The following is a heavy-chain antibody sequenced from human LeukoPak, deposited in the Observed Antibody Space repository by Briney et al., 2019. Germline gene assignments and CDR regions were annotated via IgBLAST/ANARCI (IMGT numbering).Heavy chain of an antibody. CDR1: GFTFSSYW. V-gene: IGHV3-7*01. J-gene: IGHJ4*02. D-gene: IGHD3-10*01. Sequence: GGSLRLSCAASGFTFSSYWMSWVRQAPGKGLEWVANIKQDGSEKYYVDSVKGRFTISRDNAKNSLYLQMNSLRAEDTAVYYCARDGPHYGSGSYFHWGQGTLVTVSS. CDR2: IKQDGSEK. CDR3: ARDGPHYGSGSYFH.